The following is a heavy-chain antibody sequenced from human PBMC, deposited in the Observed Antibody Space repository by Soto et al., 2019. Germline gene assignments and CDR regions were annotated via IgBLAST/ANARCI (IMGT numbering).Heavy chain of an antibody. CDR1: DGSISSGGNP. V-gene: IGHV4-30-2*01. CDR3: ARAGDSSGPVALGY. CDR2: IYHSGST. J-gene: IGHJ4*02. D-gene: IGHD6-19*01. Sequence: PSETLSLTYTVSDGSISSGGNPWSWIRQPPGKGLEWIGYIYHSGSTYYNPSLKSRVTISVDRSKNQFSLKLSSVTAADTAVYYCARAGDSSGPVALGYWGQGTLVTVSS.